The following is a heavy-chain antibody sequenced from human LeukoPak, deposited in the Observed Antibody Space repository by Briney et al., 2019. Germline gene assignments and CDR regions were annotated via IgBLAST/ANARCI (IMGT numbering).Heavy chain of an antibody. J-gene: IGHJ3*02. Sequence: GGSLRLSCAASGFTFSSYGMHWVRQAPGKGLEWVAVISYDGSNKYYADSVKGRFTISRDNSKNTLYLQMNSLRAEDTAVYYCARDSGYKSGSLDAFDIWSQGTMVTVSS. CDR2: ISYDGSNK. D-gene: IGHD5-18*01. CDR3: ARDSGYKSGSLDAFDI. CDR1: GFTFSSYG. V-gene: IGHV3-30*03.